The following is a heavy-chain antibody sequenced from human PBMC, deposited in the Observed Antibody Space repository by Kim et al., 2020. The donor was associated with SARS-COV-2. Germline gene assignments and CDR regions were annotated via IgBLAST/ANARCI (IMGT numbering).Heavy chain of an antibody. J-gene: IGHJ4*02. D-gene: IGHD6-19*01. CDR1: GFSFSSYW. CDR2: INNDGSST. V-gene: IGHV3-74*01. Sequence: GGSLRLSCAVSGFSFSSYWMHWIRQAPGKGLAWVSHINNDGSSTSYADSVKGRLTISRDNAKNTVYLQMNSLRVEDTAVYYCARDLGGWYPDYWGQGTLVTVSS. CDR3: ARDLGGWYPDY.